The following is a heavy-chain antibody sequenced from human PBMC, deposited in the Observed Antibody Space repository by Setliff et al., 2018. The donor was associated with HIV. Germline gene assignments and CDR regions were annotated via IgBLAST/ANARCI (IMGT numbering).Heavy chain of an antibody. V-gene: IGHV3-30*07. CDR3: AKGHYSSGDSKQNGFDM. Sequence: GGSLRLSCAASGFTFSSYTMHWVRQALGKGLEWVAVITHYGSSKYYADSVKGRFTISRDNSKNTLYLQMNSLRAEDTVVYYCAKGHYSSGDSKQNGFDMWGQGTMVTVSS. CDR1: GFTFSSYT. J-gene: IGHJ3*02. CDR2: ITHYGSSK. D-gene: IGHD3-22*01.